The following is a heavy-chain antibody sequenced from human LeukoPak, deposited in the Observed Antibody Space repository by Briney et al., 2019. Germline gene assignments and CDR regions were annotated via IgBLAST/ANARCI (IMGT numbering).Heavy chain of an antibody. CDR3: ATSGGLRSAFDI. D-gene: IGHD3-16*01. CDR2: INPSGGST. J-gene: IGHJ3*02. CDR1: GYTFTSYY. Sequence: ASVKVSCKASGYTFTSYYMHWVRQAPGQGLEWMGIINPSGGSTSYAQKFQGRVTITADTSTDTAYMELSSLRSEDTAVYYCATSGGLRSAFDIWGQGTMVTVSS. V-gene: IGHV1-46*01.